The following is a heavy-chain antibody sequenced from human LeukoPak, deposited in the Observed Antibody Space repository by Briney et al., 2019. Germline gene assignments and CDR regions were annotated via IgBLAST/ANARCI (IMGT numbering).Heavy chain of an antibody. Sequence: GGSLRLSCTASEFTQRRYWMSWVREAPGKGLEGVANIQEDGSEKYYVDSVERRFNISRDNDKHSLYLHMSSLRREDTAGYYCAGSIFDIWGQGTMVTVSS. CDR3: AGSIFDI. CDR1: EFTQRRYW. CDR2: IQEDGSEK. V-gene: IGHV3-7*01. J-gene: IGHJ3*02. D-gene: IGHD1-26*01.